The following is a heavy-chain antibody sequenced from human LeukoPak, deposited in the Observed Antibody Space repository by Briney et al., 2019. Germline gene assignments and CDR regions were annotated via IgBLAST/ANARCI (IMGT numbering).Heavy chain of an antibody. CDR3: AKGGHSSSWYSRGWFDP. J-gene: IGHJ5*02. V-gene: IGHV3-23*01. D-gene: IGHD6-13*01. Sequence: GGSLRLSCAASGFTFSSYAMSWVRQAPGKGLGWVSAISGSGGSTYYADSVKGRFTISRDNSKNTLYLQMNSLRAEDTAVYYCAKGGHSSSWYSRGWFDPWGQGTLVTVSS. CDR2: ISGSGGST. CDR1: GFTFSSYA.